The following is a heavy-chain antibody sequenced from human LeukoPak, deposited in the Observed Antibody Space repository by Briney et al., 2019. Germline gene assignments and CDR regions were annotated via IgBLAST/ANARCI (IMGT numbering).Heavy chain of an antibody. V-gene: IGHV4-39*07. CDR2: IYYSGST. CDR3: ARANYYDGSGYYKASPFDY. D-gene: IGHD3-22*01. J-gene: IGHJ4*02. Sequence: PSETLSLTCTVSGGSISSSSYYWGWIRQPPGKGLEWIGSIYYSGSTYYNPSLKSRVTISGDTSKNQFSLKLSSVTAADTAVYYCARANYYDGSGYYKASPFDYWGQGTLVTVSP. CDR1: GGSISSSSYY.